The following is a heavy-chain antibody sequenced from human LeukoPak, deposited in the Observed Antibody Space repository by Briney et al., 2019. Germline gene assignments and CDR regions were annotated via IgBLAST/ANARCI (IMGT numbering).Heavy chain of an antibody. CDR3: AKGRYCGGDCYSGLDY. CDR1: GFTFSGYA. V-gene: IGHV3-23*01. Sequence: GGSLRLSCAASGFTFSGYAMSWVRQAPGKGLEWVSAISGSGGSTYYADSVKGRFTISRDNSKNTLYLQMNSLRAEDTAVYYCAKGRYCGGDCYSGLDYWGQGTLVTVSS. CDR2: ISGSGGST. J-gene: IGHJ4*02. D-gene: IGHD2-21*02.